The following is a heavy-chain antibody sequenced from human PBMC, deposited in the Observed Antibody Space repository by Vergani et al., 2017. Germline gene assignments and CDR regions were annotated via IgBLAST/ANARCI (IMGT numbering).Heavy chain of an antibody. CDR3: ARDGGSLTLDY. D-gene: IGHD1-26*01. CDR1: GGTFSSYT. CDR2: IIPILGIA. V-gene: IGHV1-69*08. J-gene: IGHJ4*02. Sequence: QVQLVQSGAEVKKPGSSVKVSCKASGGTFSSYTISWVRQAPGQGLEWMGRIIPILGIANYAQKFQGRVTITADKSTSTAYMELISLRSEDTAVYYCARDGGSLTLDYWGQGTLVTVSS.